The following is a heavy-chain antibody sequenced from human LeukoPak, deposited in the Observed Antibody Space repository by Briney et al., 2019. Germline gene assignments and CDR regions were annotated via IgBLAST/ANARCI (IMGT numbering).Heavy chain of an antibody. CDR1: GFTFSLYA. CDR2: MSGSGDYT. V-gene: IGHV3-23*01. J-gene: IGHJ3*02. CDR3: AKDRLTLDAFDI. Sequence: GGSLRLSCAASGFTFSLYAMSWVRQAPGKGLEWVSAMSGSGDYTYYADSVKGRFTISRDNSKNTLYLQMNSLRAEDTAVYYCAKDRLTLDAFDIWGQGTMVTVSS.